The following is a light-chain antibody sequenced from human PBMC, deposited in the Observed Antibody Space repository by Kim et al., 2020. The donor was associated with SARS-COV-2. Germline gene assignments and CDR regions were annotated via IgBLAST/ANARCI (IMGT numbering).Light chain of an antibody. CDR1: SLRRYY. CDR2: GGN. CDR3: NSRDSSGNHYV. Sequence: SSELTQDPAVSVALGQTVRITCQGDSLRRYYASWYQQKAGQAPVLVICGGNNRPSGIPDRFSGSSSGNTASLTITGAQAEDEADYYCNSRDSSGNHYVFG. J-gene: IGLJ1*01. V-gene: IGLV3-19*01.